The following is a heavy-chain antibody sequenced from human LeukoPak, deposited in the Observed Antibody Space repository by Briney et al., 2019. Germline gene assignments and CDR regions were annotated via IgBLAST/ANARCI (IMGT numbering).Heavy chain of an antibody. D-gene: IGHD3-3*01. CDR3: ARDQGFSYYYYYMDV. J-gene: IGHJ6*03. V-gene: IGHV3-21*01. Sequence: GGSLRLSCAASGITFSSYSMNWVRQAPGKGLEWVSFISTSSSYTYYADSVKGRFTISRDNAKNSLYLQMNSLRAEDTAVYYCARDQGFSYYYYYMDVWGKGTTVTVSS. CDR2: ISTSSSYT. CDR1: GITFSSYS.